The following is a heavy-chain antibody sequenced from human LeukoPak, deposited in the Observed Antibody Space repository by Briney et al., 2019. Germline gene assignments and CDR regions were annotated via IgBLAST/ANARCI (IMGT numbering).Heavy chain of an antibody. Sequence: ASVKVSCKASGYTFTSYDINWVRQATGQGLEWMGWMNPNSGNTGYAQKFQGRVTITRNTSMSTAYMELSSLRSEDTAVYYCATARAPQYCSSTSCYAFDYWGQGTLVTVSS. V-gene: IGHV1-8*03. CDR3: ATARAPQYCSSTSCYAFDY. D-gene: IGHD2-2*01. CDR2: MNPNSGNT. CDR1: GYTFTSYD. J-gene: IGHJ4*02.